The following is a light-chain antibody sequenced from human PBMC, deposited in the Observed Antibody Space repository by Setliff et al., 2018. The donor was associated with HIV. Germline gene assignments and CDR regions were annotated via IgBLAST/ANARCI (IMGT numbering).Light chain of an antibody. CDR1: NIGRKT. V-gene: IGLV3-21*04. CDR3: QVWDSDSDHFV. Sequence: SYELTQPPSVSAAPGKTATITCGGDNIGRKTVHWYQQRPGQAPVSVIFHDNDRPSGVPERFSGSNSGNTATLTISGVEVGDEADYYCQVWDSDSDHFVFGIGTKV. CDR2: HDN. J-gene: IGLJ1*01.